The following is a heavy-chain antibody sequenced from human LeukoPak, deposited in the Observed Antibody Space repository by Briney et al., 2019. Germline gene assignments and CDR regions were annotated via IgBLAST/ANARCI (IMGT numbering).Heavy chain of an antibody. CDR2: ISYDGSNK. J-gene: IGHJ6*03. CDR1: GFTFSSYG. CDR3: ARGQRAHVEWYYYMDV. V-gene: IGHV3-30*03. D-gene: IGHD1-26*01. Sequence: GGSLRLSCAASGFTFSSYGMHWVRQAPGKGLEWVAVISYDGSNKYYADSVKGRFTISRDNSKNTLYLQMNSLRADDTAVYYCARGQRAHVEWYYYMDVWGKGTTVTVSS.